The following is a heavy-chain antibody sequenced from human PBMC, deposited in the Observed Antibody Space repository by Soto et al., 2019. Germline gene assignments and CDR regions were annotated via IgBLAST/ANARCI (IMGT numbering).Heavy chain of an antibody. V-gene: IGHV3-30-3*01. CDR3: ATEEDFDY. Sequence: QVQLVESGGGVVQPGRSLRLSCAASGFSFSSYGMHWVRQAPGKGLEWVAVISYDGNNKYYADAVKGRFTISRDNSKNTLYLQMNSLRADDTAVYYCATEEDFDYWGQGNLVTVSS. CDR1: GFSFSSYG. J-gene: IGHJ4*02. CDR2: ISYDGNNK.